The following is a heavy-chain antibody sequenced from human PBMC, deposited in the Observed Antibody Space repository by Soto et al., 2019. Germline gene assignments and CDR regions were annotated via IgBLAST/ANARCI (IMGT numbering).Heavy chain of an antibody. V-gene: IGHV3-30-3*01. CDR2: ISYDGSNK. D-gene: IGHD1-26*01. CDR1: GFTFSSYA. CDR3: ARDDEGGSDCDLGY. Sequence: PWGSLRLSCAASGFTFSSYAMHWVRQAPGKGLEWVALISYDGSNKYYADSVKGRFTTSRDNCKNTMYLQMNSLSVEYTAVYYCARDDEGGSDCDLGYWGQGALVTVSS. J-gene: IGHJ4*02.